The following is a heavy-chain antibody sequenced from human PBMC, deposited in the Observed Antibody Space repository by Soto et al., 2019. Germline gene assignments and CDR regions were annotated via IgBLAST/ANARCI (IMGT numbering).Heavy chain of an antibody. Sequence: QVQLQESGPGLVKPSETLSLTCTVSGGSISSYYWSWIRQPPGKGLEWIGYIYYSGSTNYNPSLKSRVTLSVDTSKNQFSLKLSSVTAADTAVYYCAREGVSSSWYNYYAMDVWGQGTTVTVSS. J-gene: IGHJ6*02. D-gene: IGHD6-13*01. CDR2: IYYSGST. V-gene: IGHV4-59*01. CDR3: AREGVSSSWYNYYAMDV. CDR1: GGSISSYY.